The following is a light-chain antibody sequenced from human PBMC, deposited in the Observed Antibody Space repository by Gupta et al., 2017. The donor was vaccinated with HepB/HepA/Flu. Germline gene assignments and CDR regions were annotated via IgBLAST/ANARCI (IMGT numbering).Light chain of an antibody. CDR1: SSDY. CDR2: NVS. CDR3: SSYTSTTNLVV. J-gene: IGLJ2*01. Sequence: QSALTQPASLSGSPGQSSTISCTGTSSDYVSWYQQYPGKAPKLLIYNVSDRHSGVPHRFSGSKSGTTAALSIPWLQTEDEAYYYCSSYTSTTNLVVFGGGTKLTVL. V-gene: IGLV2-14*03.